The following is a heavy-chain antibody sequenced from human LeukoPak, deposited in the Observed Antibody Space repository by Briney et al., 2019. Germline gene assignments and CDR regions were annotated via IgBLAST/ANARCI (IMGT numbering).Heavy chain of an antibody. D-gene: IGHD6-19*01. CDR3: ARERAENYYYYGMDV. CDR2: IRQEGSET. CDR1: GFTFSSYW. J-gene: IGHJ6*02. V-gene: IGHV3-7*01. Sequence: GGSLRLSCAASGFTFSSYWMSWVRQAPGRGLEWVANIRQEGSETYYMDSVNGRFTISRDNAKNSLYLQMNSLRAEDTAVYYCARERAENYYYYGMDVWGQGTTVIVSS.